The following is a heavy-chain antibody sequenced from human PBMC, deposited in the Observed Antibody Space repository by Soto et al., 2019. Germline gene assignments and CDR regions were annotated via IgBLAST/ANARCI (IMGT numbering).Heavy chain of an antibody. CDR2: ISNSGNT. Sequence: TLSLTCTVSGDSISDYYWSWIRQPPGKGLEWIGYISNSGNTDYNPSLKSRVTISVDMSTNQFSLKLDSVTAADTAVYYCARLRISTVSATYYFDYWGQGALVTVSS. D-gene: IGHD4-17*01. J-gene: IGHJ4*02. V-gene: IGHV4-59*01. CDR1: GDSISDYY. CDR3: ARLRISTVSATYYFDY.